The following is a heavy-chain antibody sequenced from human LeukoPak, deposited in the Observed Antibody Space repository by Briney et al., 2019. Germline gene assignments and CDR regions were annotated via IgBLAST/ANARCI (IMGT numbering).Heavy chain of an antibody. D-gene: IGHD2-8*01. CDR2: IYYSGST. J-gene: IGHJ6*03. CDR3: ASSGQCTNGLCRDVGYMDV. V-gene: IGHV4-59*01. Sequence: SETLSLTCTVFGGSISTYYWSWIRQPPGKRLEWIGYIYYSGSTNYNPSLKSRVSISLDTSKNQLSLKLNSVTAADTAVYYCASSGQCTNGLCRDVGYMDVWGKGTTVTVSS. CDR1: GGSISTYY.